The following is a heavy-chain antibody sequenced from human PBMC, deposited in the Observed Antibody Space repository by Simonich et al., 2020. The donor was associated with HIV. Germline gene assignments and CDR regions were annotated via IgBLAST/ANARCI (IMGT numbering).Heavy chain of an antibody. J-gene: IGHJ4*02. D-gene: IGHD2-15*01. CDR1: GYTFTDYY. CDR3: ATPSLAATAFDY. CDR2: VEPEDGEA. V-gene: IGHV1-69-2*01. Sequence: EVQLVQSGAEVKKPGATVKISCKVSGYTFTDYYIHWVQQAPGKGLEWMGRVEPEDGEAVVAEKFQDRVTITADTSTDTAYMELSGLRSEDTAVYYCATPSLAATAFDYWGQGTLVTVSS.